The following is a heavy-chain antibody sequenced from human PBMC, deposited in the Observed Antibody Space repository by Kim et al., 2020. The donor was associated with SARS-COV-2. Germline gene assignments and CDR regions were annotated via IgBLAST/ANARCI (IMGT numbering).Heavy chain of an antibody. V-gene: IGHV4-59*08. CDR2: IYYSGST. D-gene: IGHD1-26*01. CDR1: GGSISSYY. Sequence: SETLSLTCTVSGGSISSYYWSWIRQPPGKGLEWIGYIYYSGSTNYNPSLKSRVTISVDTSKNQFSLKRSSVTAADTAVYYCARNEGGGSKVDAFDIWGQGTMVTVSS. J-gene: IGHJ3*02. CDR3: ARNEGGGSKVDAFDI.